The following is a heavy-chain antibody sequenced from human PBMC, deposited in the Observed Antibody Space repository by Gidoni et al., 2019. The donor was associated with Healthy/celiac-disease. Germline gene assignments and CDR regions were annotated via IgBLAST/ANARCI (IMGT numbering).Heavy chain of an antibody. CDR1: GGSISSGGYH. Sequence: QVQLQESGPGLVKPSQTLSLTCTVPGGSISSGGYHWTWIRQPPGKGLEWIGYSYYSGSTYYNPSLKSRVTISVDTSKNQFSLKLSSVTAADTAVYYCARGDYDVLTGPKYNWFDPWGQGTLVTVSS. D-gene: IGHD3-9*01. CDR2: SYYSGST. J-gene: IGHJ5*02. V-gene: IGHV4-31*03. CDR3: ARGDYDVLTGPKYNWFDP.